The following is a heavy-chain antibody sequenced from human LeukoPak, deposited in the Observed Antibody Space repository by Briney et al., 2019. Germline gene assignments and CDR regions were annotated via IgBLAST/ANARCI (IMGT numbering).Heavy chain of an antibody. D-gene: IGHD6-19*01. CDR2: ISGSGDST. CDR1: RFTFKSYA. V-gene: IGHV3-23*01. J-gene: IGHJ5*02. CDR3: AKGHLAVAS. Sequence: GGSLKLSCAASRFTFKSYAMSWVRQAPGKGLEWVSGISGSGDSTYYADSVKGRLTISRDNSKNTLYLQMNSLRAEDTALYYCAKGHLAVASWGQGSLVTVSS.